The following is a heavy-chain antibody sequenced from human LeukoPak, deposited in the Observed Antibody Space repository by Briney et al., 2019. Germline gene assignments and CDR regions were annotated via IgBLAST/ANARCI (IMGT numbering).Heavy chain of an antibody. CDR2: IGGSGEST. Sequence: GGSLRLSCAASGFTFSSFAMSWVRQAPGKGLEWVSAIGGSGESTSYADSVKGRFTISRDNSKNTVYLQMNSLRAEDTAVYYCAKTTTGYSSGRFPGWPVDYWGQGTLVTVSS. CDR1: GFTFSSFA. D-gene: IGHD6-19*01. J-gene: IGHJ4*02. V-gene: IGHV3-23*01. CDR3: AKTTTGYSSGRFPGWPVDY.